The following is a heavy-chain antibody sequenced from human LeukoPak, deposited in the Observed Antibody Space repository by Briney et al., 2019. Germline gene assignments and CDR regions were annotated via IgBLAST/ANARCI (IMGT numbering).Heavy chain of an antibody. CDR1: GFTFSSYA. J-gene: IGHJ4*02. CDR2: ITNNGDNT. V-gene: IGHV3-64*02. Sequence: TGGSLRLSCAASGFTFSSYAMHWVRQAPGKGLEYVSAITNNGDNTYYVDSVKDRFTISRDNSKNTLFLQMGSLRPEDLAVYYCARSERPDGFPLDIWGQGTLVTVSP. CDR3: ARSERPDGFPLDI. D-gene: IGHD6-25*01.